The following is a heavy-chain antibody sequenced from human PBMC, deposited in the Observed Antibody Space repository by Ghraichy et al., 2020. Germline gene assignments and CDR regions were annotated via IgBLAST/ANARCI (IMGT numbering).Heavy chain of an antibody. CDR3: ASLSSYWFDF. CDR2: IFYTGST. D-gene: IGHD2/OR15-2a*01. V-gene: IGHV4-39*01. Sequence: SETLSLTCTVSGGPILIDNHYWAWIRQPPGKGLEWIGSIFYTGSTYYNPSLKSRVTISVDTSKNQFSLKLSSVTAADTAVFYCASLSSYWFDFWGQGTLVTVSS. CDR1: GGPILIDNHY. J-gene: IGHJ4*02.